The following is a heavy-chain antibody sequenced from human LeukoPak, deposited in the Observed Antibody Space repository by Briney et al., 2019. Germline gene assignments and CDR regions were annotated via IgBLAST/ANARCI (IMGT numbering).Heavy chain of an antibody. CDR2: ISSSGGST. Sequence: PGGSLRLSCVASGFTFTTYAMSWVRQAPGKGLEWVSNISSSGGSTFYAYSVKGRFTISRDNARNSLYLQMNSLRADDSAVYYCARAPYGLDYWGQGALVTVSS. V-gene: IGHV3-23*01. CDR3: ARAPYGLDY. D-gene: IGHD4-17*01. CDR1: GFTFTTYA. J-gene: IGHJ4*02.